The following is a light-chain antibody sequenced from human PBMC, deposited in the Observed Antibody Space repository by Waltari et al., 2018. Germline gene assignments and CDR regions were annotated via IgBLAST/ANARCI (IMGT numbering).Light chain of an antibody. V-gene: IGKV2-28*01. CDR3: MQALQSPWS. CDR1: QNLLHTNGYNY. J-gene: IGKJ1*01. CDR2: LGS. Sequence: DIVVTQSPLSLPVTLGEPASISCRSSQNLLHTNGYNYLDWYLQKPGQPPQLLIFLGSSRASWVPDRFSGSGSGTEFTLKISRVEAEDVGVYYCMQALQSPWSCGQGTKVEVK.